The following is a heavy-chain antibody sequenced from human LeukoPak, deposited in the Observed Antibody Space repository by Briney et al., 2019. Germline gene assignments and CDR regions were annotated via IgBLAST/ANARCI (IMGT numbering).Heavy chain of an antibody. Sequence: GGSLRLSCAASGFTFSSYSMNWVRQAPGKGLEWVSSISSSSSYIYYADSVKGRFTISRDNAKNSLYLQMDSLRAEDTAVYYCARIVNYSGSYSSWGQGTLVTVSS. CDR3: ARIVNYSGSYSS. J-gene: IGHJ5*02. V-gene: IGHV3-21*01. CDR2: ISSSSSYI. CDR1: GFTFSSYS. D-gene: IGHD1-26*01.